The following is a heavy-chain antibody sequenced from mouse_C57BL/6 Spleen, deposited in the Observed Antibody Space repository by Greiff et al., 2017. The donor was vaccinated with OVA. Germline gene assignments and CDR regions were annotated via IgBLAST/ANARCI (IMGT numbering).Heavy chain of an antibody. Sequence: EVQLVESEGGLVQPGSSMKLSCTASGFTFSDYYMAWVRQVPEKGLEWVANINYDGSSTYYLDSLKSRFIISRDNAKNILYLQMSSLKSEDTATYYCARAGIYYYGSSPNYWYFDVWGTGTTVTVSS. CDR3: ARAGIYYYGSSPNYWYFDV. J-gene: IGHJ1*03. V-gene: IGHV5-16*01. CDR2: INYDGSST. D-gene: IGHD1-1*01. CDR1: GFTFSDYY.